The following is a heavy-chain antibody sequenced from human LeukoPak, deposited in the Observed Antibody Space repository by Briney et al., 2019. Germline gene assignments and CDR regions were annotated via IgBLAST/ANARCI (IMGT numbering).Heavy chain of an antibody. V-gene: IGHV4-38-2*02. J-gene: IGHJ5*02. Sequence: KPSETLSLTCTVSGYSISSGYCWGWIRQPPGKGLEWIGSIYHSGSTYYNPSLKSRVTISVDTSKNQFSLKPNSVTAADTAVYYCARSSSPNWFDPWGQGTLVTVSS. CDR3: ARSSSPNWFDP. CDR2: IYHSGST. CDR1: GYSISSGYC. D-gene: IGHD6-13*01.